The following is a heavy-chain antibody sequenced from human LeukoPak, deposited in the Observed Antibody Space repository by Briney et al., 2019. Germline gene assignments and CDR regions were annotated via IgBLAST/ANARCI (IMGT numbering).Heavy chain of an antibody. CDR3: AKDRYSGSYFHYFDY. Sequence: GRSLRLSCAASGFTFDDYAMHWVRQAPGKGLEWVSGISWNSGSIGYADSVKGRFTISRDNAKNSLYLQMNSLRAEDTALYYCAKDRYSGSYFHYFDYWGQGTLVTVSS. V-gene: IGHV3-9*01. J-gene: IGHJ4*02. D-gene: IGHD1-26*01. CDR2: ISWNSGSI. CDR1: GFTFDDYA.